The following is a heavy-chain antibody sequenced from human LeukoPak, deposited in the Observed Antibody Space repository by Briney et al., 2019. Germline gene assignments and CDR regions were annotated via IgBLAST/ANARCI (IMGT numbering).Heavy chain of an antibody. CDR1: GYSFTNYY. V-gene: IGHV1-46*01. D-gene: IGHD3-10*01. CDR2: INPSGGST. J-gene: IGHJ5*02. CDR3: ARVPPTYYYGSGPNWFDP. Sequence: ASVRVSCKASGYSFTNYYMHWVRQAPGQGLEWMGMINPSGGSTTYAQKFQGRVTMTRDMSTSTVYMELSSLTSDDTAVYYCARVPPTYYYGSGPNWFDPWGQGTLVTVSS.